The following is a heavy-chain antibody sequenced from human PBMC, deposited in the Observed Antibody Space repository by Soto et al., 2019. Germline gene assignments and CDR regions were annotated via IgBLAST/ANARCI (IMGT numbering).Heavy chain of an antibody. Sequence: PGGSLRLSCAASGFTFSSYAMSWVRQAPGKGLEWVSAISGSGGSTYYADSVKGRFTISRDNSKNTLYLQMNSLRAEDTAVYYCAKLSDDSSGYYWGAFDIWGQGTMVTVSS. D-gene: IGHD3-22*01. CDR1: GFTFSSYA. CDR2: ISGSGGST. V-gene: IGHV3-23*01. J-gene: IGHJ3*02. CDR3: AKLSDDSSGYYWGAFDI.